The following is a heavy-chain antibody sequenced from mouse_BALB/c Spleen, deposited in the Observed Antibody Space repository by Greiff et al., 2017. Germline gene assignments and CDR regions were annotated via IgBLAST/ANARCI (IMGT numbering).Heavy chain of an antibody. CDR2: ISSGGST. CDR1: GFTFSSYA. J-gene: IGHJ3*01. D-gene: IGHD2-2*01. V-gene: IGHV5-6-5*01. CDR3: ARGGYGYDVGFAY. Sequence: EVQGVESGGGLVKPGGSLKLSCAASGFTFSSYAMSWVRQTPEKRLEWVASISSGGSTYYPDSVKGRFTISRDNARNILYLQMSSLRSEDTAMYYCARGGYGYDVGFAYWGQGTLVTVSA.